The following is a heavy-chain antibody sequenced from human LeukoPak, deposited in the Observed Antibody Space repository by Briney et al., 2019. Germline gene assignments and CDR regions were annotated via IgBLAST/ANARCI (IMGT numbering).Heavy chain of an antibody. D-gene: IGHD3-22*01. CDR1: GYTFTSYD. CDR2: MNPNSGNT. V-gene: IGHV1-8*01. CDR3: ARDYYDSSGYYYNWFDP. Sequence: GASVKVSCKASGYTFTSYDINWVRQATGQGLEWMGWMNPNSGNTGYAQKFQGRVTMTRNTSISTAYMELSSLRSEDTAAYYCARDYYDSSGYYYNWFDPWGQGTLVTVSS. J-gene: IGHJ5*02.